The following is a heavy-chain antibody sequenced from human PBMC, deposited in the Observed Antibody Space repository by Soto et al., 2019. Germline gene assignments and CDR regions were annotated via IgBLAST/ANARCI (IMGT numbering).Heavy chain of an antibody. V-gene: IGHV1-69*06. D-gene: IGHD6-19*01. Sequence: SVKVSCKASGGTFSSYAISWVRQAPGQGLEWMGGIIPIFGTANYAQKFQGRVTITADKSTSTAYMEPSSLRSEDTAVYYCVKDGSSGWPYFYDMDVWGQGTTVTVSS. CDR2: IIPIFGTA. J-gene: IGHJ6*02. CDR1: GGTFSSYA. CDR3: VKDGSSGWPYFYDMDV.